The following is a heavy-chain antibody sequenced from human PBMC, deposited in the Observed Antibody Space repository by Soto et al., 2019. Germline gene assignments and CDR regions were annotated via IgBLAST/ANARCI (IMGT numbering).Heavy chain of an antibody. D-gene: IGHD2-2*02. Sequence: GASVKVSCKASGYTFSGYHRHWVRQAPGQGLEWMGWINVYNGETNIAQNFQGRVAMTIDTSITTAYVELRRLRFDYTAVYFCAREGATRRPARPAIGWLESCGQGTLVPVCS. CDR2: INVYNGET. CDR3: AREGATRRPARPAIGWLES. J-gene: IGHJ5*01. CDR1: GYTFSGYH. V-gene: IGHV1-2*02.